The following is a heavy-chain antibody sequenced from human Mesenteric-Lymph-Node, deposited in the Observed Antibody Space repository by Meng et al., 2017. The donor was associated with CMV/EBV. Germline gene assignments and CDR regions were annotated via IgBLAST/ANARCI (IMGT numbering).Heavy chain of an antibody. CDR1: GGTFSSYT. D-gene: IGHD6-13*01. J-gene: IGHJ5*02. Sequence: QVQLVQSGAEGKKPVSSVKVSCKASGGTFSSYTISWVRQAPGQGLEWMGRIIPILGIANYAQKFQGRVTITADKSTSTAYMELSSLRSEDTAVYYCAGGIAAAGSRWFDPWGQGTLVTVSS. CDR2: IIPILGIA. V-gene: IGHV1-69*02. CDR3: AGGIAAAGSRWFDP.